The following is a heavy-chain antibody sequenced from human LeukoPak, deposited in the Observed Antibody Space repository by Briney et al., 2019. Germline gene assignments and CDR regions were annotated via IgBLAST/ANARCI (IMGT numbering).Heavy chain of an antibody. Sequence: ASVKVSCKASGYTFTSSGISWVRQAPGQGLEWMGWISAYNGNTNCAQKLQGRVTMTTDTSTSTAYMELRSLRSDDTAVYYCARDGQTYYDFWSGYHYYMDVWGKGTTVTVSS. CDR1: GYTFTSSG. CDR2: ISAYNGNT. J-gene: IGHJ6*03. CDR3: ARDGQTYYDFWSGYHYYMDV. V-gene: IGHV1-18*01. D-gene: IGHD3-3*01.